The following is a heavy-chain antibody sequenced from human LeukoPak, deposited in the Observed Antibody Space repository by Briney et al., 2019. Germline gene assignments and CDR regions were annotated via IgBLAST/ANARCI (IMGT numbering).Heavy chain of an antibody. CDR3: ARVGGSIFGVAYYGMDV. CDR2: IIPILGIA. Sequence: ASVKVSCKASGGTFSSYAISWVRQAPGRGLEWMGRIIPILGIANYAQKFQGRVTLTADKSTSTAYMELSSLRSEDTAVYYCARVGGSIFGVAYYGMDVWGQGTTVTVSS. V-gene: IGHV1-69*04. D-gene: IGHD3-3*01. J-gene: IGHJ6*02. CDR1: GGTFSSYA.